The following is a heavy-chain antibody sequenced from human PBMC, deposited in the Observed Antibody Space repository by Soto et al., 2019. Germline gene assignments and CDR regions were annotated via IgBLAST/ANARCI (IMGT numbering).Heavy chain of an antibody. J-gene: IGHJ5*02. D-gene: IGHD3-16*01. CDR3: ARDLGEGWFDP. CDR1: GFTVSNNY. V-gene: IGHV3-53*04. Sequence: EVQLVESGGGLVQPGGSLRLSCAASGFTVSNNYMSWVRQAPGKGLEWVSVIFTGGSTYYADSVKGRFTISRHNSKKTLFLEMNSLRAEDTAVYYCARDLGEGWFDPWGQGTLVTVSS. CDR2: IFTGGST.